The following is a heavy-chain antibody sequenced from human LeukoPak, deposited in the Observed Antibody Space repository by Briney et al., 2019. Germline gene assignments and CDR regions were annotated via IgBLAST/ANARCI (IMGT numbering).Heavy chain of an antibody. V-gene: IGHV3-30*18. D-gene: IGHD2-21*02. Sequence: GGSLRLSCAASGFIFNNYGMHWVRQAPGKGLEWVAVISYDGSNKNYADSVKGRFTISRDSSKNTVYLQMNSLRVEDTAVYYCAKDWALYCGGDYYFNYWGQGTLVTVSS. J-gene: IGHJ4*02. CDR2: ISYDGSNK. CDR3: AKDWALYCGGDYYFNY. CDR1: GFIFNNYG.